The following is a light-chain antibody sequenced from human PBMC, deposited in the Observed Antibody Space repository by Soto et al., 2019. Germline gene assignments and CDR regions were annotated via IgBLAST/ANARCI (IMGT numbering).Light chain of an antibody. J-gene: IGLJ2*01. CDR1: SSDVGRYNY. CDR3: SSYTSNSAPGVV. Sequence: QSVLTQPASVSGSPGQSITISCTGTSSDVGRYNYVSWHQQHPGKAPKLMIYGVSNRPSGVSDRFSGSKSGNTASLTISGLQTEDEAIYYCSSYTSNSAPGVVFGGGTKVTVL. CDR2: GVS. V-gene: IGLV2-14*03.